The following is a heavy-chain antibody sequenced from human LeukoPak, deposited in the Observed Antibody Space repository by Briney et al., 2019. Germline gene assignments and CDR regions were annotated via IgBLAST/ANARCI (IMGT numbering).Heavy chain of an antibody. Sequence: KPSETLSLTCSVSGGSISTYSWSWIRQPPGKGLEWIGYIYYGGTPNYNSSLKSRVTISVDTSKNQFSLKLSSVTAADTAVYYCARLDSSGYYVDYWGQGTLVTVSS. CDR3: ARLDSSGYYVDY. CDR1: GGSISTYS. CDR2: IYYGGTP. V-gene: IGHV4-59*08. D-gene: IGHD3-22*01. J-gene: IGHJ4*02.